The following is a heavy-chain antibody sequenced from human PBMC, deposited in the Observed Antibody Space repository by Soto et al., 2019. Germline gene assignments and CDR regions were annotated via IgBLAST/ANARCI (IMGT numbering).Heavy chain of an antibody. CDR1: GYSFTTNW. D-gene: IGHD3-22*01. Sequence: GESLKISCKGSGYSFTTNWIGWVRQMPGKGLEWMGVIYPGDSDTRYSPSFQGQVTISADKSISTAYLQWSSLKASDTAMYYCARQVFGGGYYDSSGYYYGWFDPWGQGTLVTAPQ. V-gene: IGHV5-51*01. J-gene: IGHJ5*02. CDR3: ARQVFGGGYYDSSGYYYGWFDP. CDR2: IYPGDSDT.